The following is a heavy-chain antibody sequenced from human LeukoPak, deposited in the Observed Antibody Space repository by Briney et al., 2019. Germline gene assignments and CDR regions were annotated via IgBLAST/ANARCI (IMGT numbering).Heavy chain of an antibody. D-gene: IGHD6-6*01. CDR2: IYTSGST. Sequence: SETLSLTCTVSGGSISSGSYYWSWIRQPAGKGLEWIGRIYTSGSTNYNPSLKSRVTISVDTSKNQLSLKLSSVTAADTAVYYCARDLSSSSFDYWGQGTLVTVSS. V-gene: IGHV4-61*02. CDR1: GGSISSGSYY. CDR3: ARDLSSSSFDY. J-gene: IGHJ4*02.